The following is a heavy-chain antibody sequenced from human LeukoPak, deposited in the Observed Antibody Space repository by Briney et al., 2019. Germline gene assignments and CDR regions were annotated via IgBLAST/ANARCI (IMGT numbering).Heavy chain of an antibody. V-gene: IGHV4-30-2*01. CDR2: IYHSEST. J-gene: IGHJ4*02. D-gene: IGHD3-10*01. Sequence: SQTLSLTCAVSGGTISSGGYPWSWIRQPPGKGLEWIGYIYHSESTYSNPCLKSRVTISVDMSKNQFSLKLSSVTAADTAVYYCARGGRYGSGSYRYYFDYWGQGTPVTVSS. CDR1: GGTISSGGYP. CDR3: ARGGRYGSGSYRYYFDY.